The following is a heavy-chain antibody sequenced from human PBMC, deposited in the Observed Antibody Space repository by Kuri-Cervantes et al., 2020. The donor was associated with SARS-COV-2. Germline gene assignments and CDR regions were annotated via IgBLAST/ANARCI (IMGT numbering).Heavy chain of an antibody. V-gene: IGHV3-23*01. CDR3: AKDYYYDSSGYPRVVVDY. Sequence: GESLKILWSASGCTISSYAMSWVRQAPGKGLEWVSAISGSGGSTYYADSVKGRFTISRDNSKNTLYLQMNSLRAEDTAVYYCAKDYYYDSSGYPRVVVDYWGHGPLVTVSS. CDR2: ISGSGGST. J-gene: IGHJ4*01. CDR1: GCTISSYA. D-gene: IGHD3-22*01.